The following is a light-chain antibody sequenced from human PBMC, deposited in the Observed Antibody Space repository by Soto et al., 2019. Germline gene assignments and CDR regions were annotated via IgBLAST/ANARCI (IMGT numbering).Light chain of an antibody. CDR2: DAS. Sequence: EILLTQSPATLSLSPGERATLSCRASQSVSNYLGWYQQKPGQAPRLLIYDASSRATGIPARFSGSGSGTDFTLTIRSLEPEDFAIYYCQQRSNWPLTFGQGPRLEIK. V-gene: IGKV3-11*01. CDR3: QQRSNWPLT. CDR1: QSVSNY. J-gene: IGKJ5*01.